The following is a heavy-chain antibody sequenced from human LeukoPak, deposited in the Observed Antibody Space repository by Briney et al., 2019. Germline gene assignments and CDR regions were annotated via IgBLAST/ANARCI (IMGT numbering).Heavy chain of an antibody. CDR2: IIPIFGTA. D-gene: IGHD1-14*01. Sequence: GASVKVSCKASGYTFTSYGISWVRQALGQGLEWMGRIIPIFGTANYAQKFQGRVTITTDESTSTAYMELSSLRSEDTAVYYCARDPDLTTTYWYFDLWGRGTLVTVSS. CDR1: GYTFTSYG. CDR3: ARDPDLTTTYWYFDL. J-gene: IGHJ2*01. V-gene: IGHV1-69*05.